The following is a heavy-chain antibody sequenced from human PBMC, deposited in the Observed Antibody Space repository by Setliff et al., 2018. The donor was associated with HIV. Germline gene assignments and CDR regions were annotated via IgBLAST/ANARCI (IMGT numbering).Heavy chain of an antibody. CDR1: GFTFSAYS. D-gene: IGHD6-19*01. V-gene: IGHV3-21*01. Sequence: GGSLRLSCAAAGFTFSAYSMSWVRQAPGKGLEWVSSISSSSSYIYYADSVRGRFTISRDNAKNSLSLQMNSLKAEDTAVYYCARDRIAVAGLYYYYMDVWSKGTTVTVSS. CDR2: ISSSSSYI. CDR3: ARDRIAVAGLYYYYMDV. J-gene: IGHJ6*03.